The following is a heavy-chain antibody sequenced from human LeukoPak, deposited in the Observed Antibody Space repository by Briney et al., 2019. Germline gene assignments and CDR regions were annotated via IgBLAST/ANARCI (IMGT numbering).Heavy chain of an antibody. CDR1: GYTFTNHW. D-gene: IGHD2-2*01. CDR3: ARGTGGYQYDY. J-gene: IGHJ4*02. CDR2: VSPYDADT. V-gene: IGHV5-51*01. Sequence: GESLKISCQASGYTFTNHWVAWVRQVPGKGLEWLGIVSPYDADTRYGPSFEGQVTISADKSINTAFLQWRSLKASDTAIYFCARGTGGYQYDYWGQGIRVIVSS.